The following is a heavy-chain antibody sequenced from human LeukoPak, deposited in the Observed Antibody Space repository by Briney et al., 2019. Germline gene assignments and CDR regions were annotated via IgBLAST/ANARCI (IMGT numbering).Heavy chain of an antibody. CDR3: ARAPRNSSTMLDY. V-gene: IGHV1-46*01. CDR1: GYTFTSYW. Sequence: ASVKVSCKASGYTFTSYWIQWVRQAPGQGLEWMGLINPDGGSTAYAHRFQGRVIMTRDTSTSTAYMDLSSLRSEDTAVYHCARAPRNSSTMLDYWGQGTVVTVSS. J-gene: IGHJ4*02. CDR2: INPDGGST. D-gene: IGHD1-14*01.